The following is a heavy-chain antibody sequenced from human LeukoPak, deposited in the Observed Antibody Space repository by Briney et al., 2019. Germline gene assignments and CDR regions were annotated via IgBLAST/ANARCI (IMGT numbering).Heavy chain of an antibody. CDR1: EFTFRSYA. V-gene: IGHV3-23*01. Sequence: PGGSLRLSCAASEFTFRSYAMSWVRQAPGKGLEWVSHISGSGGSTYYADSVKGRFTISRDNSRNTLYFQMNSLRAEDTAVYYCARGPGWNYFDYWGQGTLVTVSS. CDR3: ARGPGWNYFDY. D-gene: IGHD6-19*01. CDR2: ISGSGGST. J-gene: IGHJ4*02.